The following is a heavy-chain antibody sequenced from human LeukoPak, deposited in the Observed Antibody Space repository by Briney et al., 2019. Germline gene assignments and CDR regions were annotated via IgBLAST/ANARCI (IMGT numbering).Heavy chain of an antibody. CDR2: INPSGGST. Sequence: ASVKVSCKASGYTFTGYYMHWVRQAPGQGLEWMGIINPSGGSTSYAQKFQGRVTVTRDTSTSTVYMELSSLRSEDTAVYYCARDWSPGHCSGGSCYSEYFDYWGQGTLVTVSS. D-gene: IGHD2-15*01. CDR1: GYTFTGYY. V-gene: IGHV1-46*01. CDR3: ARDWSPGHCSGGSCYSEYFDY. J-gene: IGHJ4*02.